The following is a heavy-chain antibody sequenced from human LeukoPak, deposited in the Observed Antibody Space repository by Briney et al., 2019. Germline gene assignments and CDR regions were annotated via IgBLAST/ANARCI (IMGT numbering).Heavy chain of an antibody. J-gene: IGHJ4*02. D-gene: IGHD2-2*01. CDR3: ARDTFQPGLIDS. CDR1: GFTFSLYA. V-gene: IGHV3-48*04. Sequence: LSGGSLRLSCAPSGFTFSLYAMNWVRQAPRKGLEWVSYINDDSSDIHYAGSVRGRFTISRDDARKTLYLQLSSLRVEDAAVYYCARDTFQPGLIDSWGQGTLVTVSS. CDR2: INDDSSDI.